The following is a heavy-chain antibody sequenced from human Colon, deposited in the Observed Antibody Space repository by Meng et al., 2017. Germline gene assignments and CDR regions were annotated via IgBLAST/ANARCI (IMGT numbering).Heavy chain of an antibody. CDR3: ARDGQKWNNDY. J-gene: IGHJ4*02. V-gene: IGHV1-2*06. CDR1: GYSFTAHY. D-gene: IGHD1/OR15-1a*01. Sequence: QVQLVQSGAGVKEPGASVKVSCQASGYSFTAHYINWVRQAPGQGLEWMGRIIPNSGVTIYAQKFQGRVTMTRDMSINAAFMELRGLRSDDTAVYYCARDGQKWNNDYWGQGTLVTVSS. CDR2: IIPNSGVT.